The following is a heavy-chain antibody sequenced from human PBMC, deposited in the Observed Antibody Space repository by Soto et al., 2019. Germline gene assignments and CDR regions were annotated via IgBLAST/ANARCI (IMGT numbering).Heavy chain of an antibody. J-gene: IGHJ6*02. Sequence: EVQLVESGGGLVQPGGSLRLSCAASGFTFSSYSMNWVRQAPGKGLEWVSYISSSSSTIYYADSVKGRFTISRDNAKNSLYLQMNSLRDEDTAVYYCARDHYSSSFPSWGNYYYYYGMDVWGQGTTVTVSS. CDR3: ARDHYSSSFPSWGNYYYYYGMDV. CDR2: ISSSSSTI. CDR1: GFTFSSYS. V-gene: IGHV3-48*02. D-gene: IGHD6-6*01.